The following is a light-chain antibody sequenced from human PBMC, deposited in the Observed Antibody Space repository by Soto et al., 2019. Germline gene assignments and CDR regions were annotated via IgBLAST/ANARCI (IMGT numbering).Light chain of an antibody. Sequence: QTVVTQEPALSVSPGGTVTLTCGLTSGSVSTTYYTSWYQQTQGQAPRTLINNSNTRLSGVPDRFSGSILGNKADLTITGAHDDYDSDYYCVRLMTSGLWVFGGGTKLTVL. CDR1: SGSVSTTYY. V-gene: IGLV8-61*01. CDR2: NSN. CDR3: VRLMTSGLWV. J-gene: IGLJ3*02.